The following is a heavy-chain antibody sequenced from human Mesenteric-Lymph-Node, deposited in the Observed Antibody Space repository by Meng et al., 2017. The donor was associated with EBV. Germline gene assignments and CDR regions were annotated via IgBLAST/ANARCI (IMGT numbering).Heavy chain of an antibody. V-gene: IGHV4-4*02. CDR2: IYHSGST. J-gene: IGHJ4*02. CDR1: GGSISSSNW. Sequence: QGRVAGSGPGLVKPSGTLALTCAVSGGSISSSNWWSWVRQPPGKGLEWIGEIYHSGSTNYNPSLKSRVTISVDKSKNQFSLNLSSVTAADTAVYYCARVGQWLPIDYWGQGTLVTVSS. CDR3: ARVGQWLPIDY. D-gene: IGHD6-19*01.